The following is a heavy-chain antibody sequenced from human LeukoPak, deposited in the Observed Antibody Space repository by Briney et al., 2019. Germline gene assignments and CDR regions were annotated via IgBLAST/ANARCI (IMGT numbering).Heavy chain of an antibody. CDR1: TFTFSSYW. CDR2: IKDDGSEK. V-gene: IGHV3-7*01. J-gene: IGHJ5*02. Sequence: GGSLRLSCAASTFTFSSYWMSWVRQAPGKGLEWVATIKDDGSEKYYVDSVSGRFTISRDNAKDSLYLQMNSLRAEDTAVYYCARRGTYQNWFDPWGQGTLVTVSS. D-gene: IGHD3-16*01. CDR3: ARRGTYQNWFDP.